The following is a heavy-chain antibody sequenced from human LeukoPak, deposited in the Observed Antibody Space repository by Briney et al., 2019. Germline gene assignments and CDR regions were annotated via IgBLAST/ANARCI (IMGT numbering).Heavy chain of an antibody. J-gene: IGHJ4*02. CDR3: ASAFLDIVATSLGY. D-gene: IGHD5-12*01. CDR2: ISMSSSYI. Sequence: KTGGSLRLSCAASGFTFSSYTMNWVRQAPGKGLEWVSSISMSSSYIYYAESVKGRFTISRDNAKNSLYLQMNSLRAEDTAVYYCASAFLDIVATSLGYWGQGTLVTVSS. CDR1: GFTFSSYT. V-gene: IGHV3-21*04.